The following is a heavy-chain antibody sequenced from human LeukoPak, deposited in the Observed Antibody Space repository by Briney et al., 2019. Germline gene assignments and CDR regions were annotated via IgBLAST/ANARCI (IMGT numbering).Heavy chain of an antibody. V-gene: IGHV4-34*01. J-gene: IGHJ5*02. CDR1: GGSSSGYY. Sequence: SETLSLTCAVYGGSSSGYYWSWIRQPPRKGLEWIGEINHSGSTNYNPSLKSRVSISVDTSRNQFSLKLSSVTAADTAVYYCATNPGGYCSSTRCYGEAPWGQGTLVTVSS. D-gene: IGHD2-2*01. CDR3: ATNPGGYCSSTRCYGEAP. CDR2: INHSGST.